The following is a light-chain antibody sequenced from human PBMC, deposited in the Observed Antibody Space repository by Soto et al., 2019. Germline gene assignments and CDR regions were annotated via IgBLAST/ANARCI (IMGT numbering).Light chain of an antibody. J-gene: IGKJ3*01. CDR3: QQRSNWPLT. CDR1: QSVSSY. V-gene: IGKV3-11*01. Sequence: EIVLTQSPATLSLSPGERATLSCRASQSVSSYLAWYQQKPGQAPRLLIYDASNRATGIPARFSGSGSGTDFTLTISSLKPEDFAVYYCQQRSNWPLTFGPGTKVDIK. CDR2: DAS.